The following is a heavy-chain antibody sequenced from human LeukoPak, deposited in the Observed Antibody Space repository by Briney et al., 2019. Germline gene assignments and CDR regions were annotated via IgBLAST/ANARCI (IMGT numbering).Heavy chain of an antibody. V-gene: IGHV3-48*03. D-gene: IGHD2-15*01. J-gene: IGHJ4*02. Sequence: GGSLRLSCSASGFSFSGNAMHWVRQAPGKGPEWVACIRSSGTTIYYADSVKGRFTISRDNAKNSLYLQMNSLRAEDTAVYYCVRDGSPPEWGQGTLVTVSS. CDR1: GFSFSGNA. CDR2: IRSSGTTI. CDR3: VRDGSPPE.